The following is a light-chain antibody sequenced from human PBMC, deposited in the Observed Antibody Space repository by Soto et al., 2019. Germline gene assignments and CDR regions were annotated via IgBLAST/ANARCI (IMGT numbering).Light chain of an antibody. CDR3: SSYTSSNTQI. CDR1: SSDVGGYNY. V-gene: IGLV2-14*03. J-gene: IGLJ2*01. Sequence: QPVLTQPASVSGSPGQSITISCTGTSSDVGGYNYVSWYQQHPGKAPKLMIYDVSNRPSGVSNRFSGSKSGNTASLTIFGLQAEDDADYYCSSYTSSNTQIFGGGTKVTVL. CDR2: DVS.